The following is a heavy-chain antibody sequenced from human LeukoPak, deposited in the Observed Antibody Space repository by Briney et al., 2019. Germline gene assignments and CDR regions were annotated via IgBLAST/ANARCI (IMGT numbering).Heavy chain of an antibody. CDR3: EKGSYYFDY. Sequence: GGSLRLSCAASRFTFSTYDMHWARQAPGKGLEWVTLISYDGSDKYYADSVKGRFTISRDNSKNTLYLEMNSLRAEDTAVYYCEKGSYYFDYWGQGTLVAVSS. CDR2: ISYDGSDK. V-gene: IGHV3-30*18. CDR1: RFTFSTYD. J-gene: IGHJ4*02.